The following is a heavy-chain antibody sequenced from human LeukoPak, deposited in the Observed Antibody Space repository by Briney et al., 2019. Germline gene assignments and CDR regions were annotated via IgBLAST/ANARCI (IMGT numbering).Heavy chain of an antibody. J-gene: IGHJ4*02. V-gene: IGHV4-34*01. CDR1: GGSFSGYY. CDR3: ARVGYGSGSYYFDY. Sequence: SETLSLTCAVYGGSFSGYYWSWIRQPPGKGLEWIGEINHSGSTNYNPSLKSRVTISVDTSRNQFSLKLSSVTAADTAVYYCARVGYGSGSYYFDYWGQGTLVTVSS. CDR2: INHSGST. D-gene: IGHD3-10*01.